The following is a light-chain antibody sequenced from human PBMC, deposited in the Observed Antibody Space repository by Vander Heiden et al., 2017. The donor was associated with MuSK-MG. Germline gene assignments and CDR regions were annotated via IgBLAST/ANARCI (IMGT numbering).Light chain of an antibody. CDR2: AAS. CDR3: QQSYSSPWT. Sequence: IQITPSPSSLSASVGDRATLTCRASQSISSYLAWYQQKPGKAPKLLIYAASSMHSGVPARFSGSGSGTDFTLTISSLEPEDFATYYCQQSYSSPWTFGQGTKVEIK. V-gene: IGKV1-39*01. J-gene: IGKJ1*01. CDR1: QSISSY.